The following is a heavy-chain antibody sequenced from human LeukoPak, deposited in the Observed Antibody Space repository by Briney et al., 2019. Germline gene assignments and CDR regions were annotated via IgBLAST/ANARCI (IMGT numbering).Heavy chain of an antibody. CDR3: AKDLSSGTGRGFDY. CDR1: GFPFSAYA. V-gene: IGHV3-23*01. Sequence: GGSLRLSCVASGFPFSAYAMSWVRQAPGKGLEWVSGIKGSGETTYYAESVKGRFIIQRDNSKNTLYLQMNSLRAEDTALYYCAKDLSSGTGRGFDYWGQGTLVTVSS. J-gene: IGHJ4*02. D-gene: IGHD3/OR15-3a*01. CDR2: IKGSGETT.